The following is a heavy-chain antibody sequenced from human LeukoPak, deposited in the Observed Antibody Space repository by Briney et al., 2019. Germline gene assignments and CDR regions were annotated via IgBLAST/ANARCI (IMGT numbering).Heavy chain of an antibody. J-gene: IGHJ4*02. D-gene: IGHD3-22*01. CDR2: ISYDGSNK. CDR3: AKDPYYYDSSGYPPHS. Sequence: GGSLRLSCAASGFTFSRHGMHWVRQGPGQGLEWVPVISYDGSNKYYADSVKGRFTISRDNSKNTLYLQMNSLRAEDTAVYYCAKDPYYYDSSGYPPHSWGQGTLVTVSS. CDR1: GFTFSRHG. V-gene: IGHV3-30*18.